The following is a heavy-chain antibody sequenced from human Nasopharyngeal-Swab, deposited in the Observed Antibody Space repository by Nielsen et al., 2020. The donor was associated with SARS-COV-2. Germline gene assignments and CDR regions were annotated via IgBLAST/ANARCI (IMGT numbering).Heavy chain of an antibody. J-gene: IGHJ3*02. CDR2: DYPSDSYP. D-gene: IGHD3-10*01. CDR1: GYSFSNYW. Sequence: GESLKISCEGSGYSFSNYWLSWVRQVPGKGLEWMGKDYPSDSYPDYSPSLRGHVTIPVGRSISTAYLQWSSLKASDTAMYYCARQYQNYFGSGDYHGAFDIWGQGTMVTVSS. CDR3: ARQYQNYFGSGDYHGAFDI. V-gene: IGHV5-10-1*01.